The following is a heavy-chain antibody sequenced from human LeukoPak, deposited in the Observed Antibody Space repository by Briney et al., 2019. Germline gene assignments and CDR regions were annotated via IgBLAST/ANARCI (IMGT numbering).Heavy chain of an antibody. J-gene: IGHJ4*02. D-gene: IGHD5-18*01. CDR3: ARGYTYDLLPDY. Sequence: SETLSLTCTVSGGSISSYYWSWIRQPPGKGLEWIGYIHSSGSTNYNPSLKSRVTISVDSSKNQFSLKLNSVTAADTAVYYCARGYTYDLLPDYWGQGTLVTVSS. V-gene: IGHV4-59*01. CDR2: IHSSGST. CDR1: GGSISSYY.